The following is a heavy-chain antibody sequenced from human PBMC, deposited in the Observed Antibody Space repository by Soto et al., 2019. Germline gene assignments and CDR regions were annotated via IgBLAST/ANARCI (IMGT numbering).Heavy chain of an antibody. CDR3: ARDWVEYNWFDP. D-gene: IGHD3-16*01. V-gene: IGHV1-69*13. Sequence: ASVKVSCKASGGTFSSYAISCVRQAPGQGLEWMGGIIPIFGTANYAQKFQGRVTITADESTSTAYMELSSLRSEDTAVYYCARDWVEYNWFDPWGQGTLVTVSS. CDR2: IIPIFGTA. CDR1: GGTFSSYA. J-gene: IGHJ5*02.